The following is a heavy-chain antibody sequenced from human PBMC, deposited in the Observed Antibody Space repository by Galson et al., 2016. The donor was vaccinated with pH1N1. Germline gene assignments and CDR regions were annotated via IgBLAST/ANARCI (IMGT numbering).Heavy chain of an antibody. D-gene: IGHD3-22*01. V-gene: IGHV3-33*01. Sequence: SLRLSCAASGFTFSSYGMHWVRQAPGKGLEWVAVIWYDGSKKFYADSVKGRFTISRENSMKTLYLQVNSLRAEDTAVYYCARNIEKHYESSGYYGAYQYYGMDVWGQGTTVTVSS. J-gene: IGHJ6*02. CDR1: GFTFSSYG. CDR2: IWYDGSKK. CDR3: ARNIEKHYESSGYYGAYQYYGMDV.